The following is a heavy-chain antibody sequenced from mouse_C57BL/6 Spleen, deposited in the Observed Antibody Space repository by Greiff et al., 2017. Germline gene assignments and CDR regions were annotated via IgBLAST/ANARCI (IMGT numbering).Heavy chain of an antibody. V-gene: IGHV1-76*01. CDR2: IYPGSGNT. CDR3: ARWDYYGSSYDAMDY. CDR1: GYTFTDYY. D-gene: IGHD1-1*01. Sequence: QVQLQQSGAELVRPGASVKLSCKASGYTFTDYYINWVKQRPGQGLEWIARIYPGSGNTYYNEKFKGKATLTAEKSSSTAYMQLSSLTSKESAVYFCARWDYYGSSYDAMDYWGQGTSVTVSS. J-gene: IGHJ4*01.